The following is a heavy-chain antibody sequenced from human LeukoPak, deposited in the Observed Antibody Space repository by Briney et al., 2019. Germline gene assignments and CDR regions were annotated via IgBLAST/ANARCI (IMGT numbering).Heavy chain of an antibody. CDR1: GFTFSSYG. CDR2: IWYDGSNK. Sequence: LAGRSLRLSCAASGFTFSSYGMHWVRQAPGKGLEWVAVIWYDGSNKYYADSVKGRFTISRDNSKNTLYLQMNSLRAEDTAVYYCARDGDRRVRYSSSLTGRFDYWGQGTLVTVSS. CDR3: ARDGDRRVRYSSSLTGRFDY. D-gene: IGHD6-13*01. V-gene: IGHV3-33*01. J-gene: IGHJ4*02.